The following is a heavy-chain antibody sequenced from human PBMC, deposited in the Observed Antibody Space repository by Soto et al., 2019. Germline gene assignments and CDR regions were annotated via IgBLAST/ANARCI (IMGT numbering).Heavy chain of an antibody. D-gene: IGHD3-22*01. CDR3: ARASSGYHP. CDR1: GGSVSSGSYY. Sequence: SETLSLTCTVSGGSVSSGSYYWSWNRQPPGKGLEWIGYIYYSGSTNYNPSLKSRVTLSVDTSKNQFSLKLSSVTAADTAVYYCARASSGYHPWGQGTLVTVSS. J-gene: IGHJ5*02. V-gene: IGHV4-61*01. CDR2: IYYSGST.